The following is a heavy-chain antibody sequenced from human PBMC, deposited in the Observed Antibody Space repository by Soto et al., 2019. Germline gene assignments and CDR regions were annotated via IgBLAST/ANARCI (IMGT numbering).Heavy chain of an antibody. V-gene: IGHV4-4*02. Sequence: QVQLQESGPGLVKPSVTLSLTCAVSGGSFTSNNWWTWVRQPPGQGLEWIGEIYRTGSTNYNPSLKSRVNISLHQTENQFTLNVTSLTAADTAVYYCASRDPGTSVDYWGQGTLVTVSS. CDR2: IYRTGST. D-gene: IGHD1-7*01. CDR1: GGSFTSNNW. CDR3: ASRDPGTSVDY. J-gene: IGHJ4*02.